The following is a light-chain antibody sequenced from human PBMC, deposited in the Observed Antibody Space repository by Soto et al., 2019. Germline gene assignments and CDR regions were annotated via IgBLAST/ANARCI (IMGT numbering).Light chain of an antibody. CDR2: GAS. Sequence: EKVMTQSPATLSMSPGERATLSCRASQSVSSYLAWYQLKPGQAPRLLIYGASTRATGTPARFSGRGSGTEFTLTISSLQSEDFAVYYCQQYNNWPSWTFGQGTKVEIK. J-gene: IGKJ1*01. V-gene: IGKV3-15*01. CDR3: QQYNNWPSWT. CDR1: QSVSSY.